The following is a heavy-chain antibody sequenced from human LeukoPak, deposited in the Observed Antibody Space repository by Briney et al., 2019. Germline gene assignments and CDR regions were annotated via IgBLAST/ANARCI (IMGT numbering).Heavy chain of an antibody. V-gene: IGHV1-18*04. CDR2: ISAYNGKT. CDR1: GYTFTGYY. D-gene: IGHD6-19*01. Sequence: ASVKVSCKASGYTFTGYYMHWVRQAPGQGLEWMGWISAYNGKTNYAQKVQGRVTMTTDTSTSTAYMELRSLRSDDTAVYYCARDPQQWLVDNWFDPWGQGTLVTVSS. J-gene: IGHJ5*02. CDR3: ARDPQQWLVDNWFDP.